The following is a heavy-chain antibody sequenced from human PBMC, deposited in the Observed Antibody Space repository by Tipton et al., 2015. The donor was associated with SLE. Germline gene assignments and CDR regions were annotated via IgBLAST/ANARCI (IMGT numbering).Heavy chain of an antibody. V-gene: IGHV4-34*01. CDR3: ARPRSDWQMTDYYFDY. CDR1: GGSFSGYY. J-gene: IGHJ4*02. D-gene: IGHD6-19*01. CDR2: INHSGST. Sequence: GLVKPSETLSLTCAVYGGSFSGYYWSWIRQPPGKGLEWIGEINHSGSTNYNPSLKNRVTISVDTSKNQFSLTLSSVTAADTAVYYCARPRSDWQMTDYYFDYWGQGTLVTVSS.